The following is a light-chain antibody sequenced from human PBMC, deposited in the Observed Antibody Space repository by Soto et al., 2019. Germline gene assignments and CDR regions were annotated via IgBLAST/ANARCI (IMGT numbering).Light chain of an antibody. Sequence: DIQMTQSPATLSASVGDGFTVTCRASQSISSWLAWYQQKPGKAPKLLIYDASSLKSGVPSRFSGSGSGTEFTLTISSLQPDDFATYYCQQYNSYSGTFGQGTKVDIK. CDR3: QQYNSYSGT. J-gene: IGKJ1*01. CDR1: QSISSW. CDR2: DAS. V-gene: IGKV1-5*01.